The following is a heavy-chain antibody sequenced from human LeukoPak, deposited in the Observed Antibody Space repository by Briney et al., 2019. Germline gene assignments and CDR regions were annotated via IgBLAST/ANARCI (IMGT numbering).Heavy chain of an antibody. Sequence: GGSLRLSCAASGFRFSGYWMSWVRQAPGKGLEWVATIKQDESEKTYVDSVEGRFTSSRDNAKSSLSLQMDSLRAEDTAVYFCARFGLDAAIDYWGQGTLITVSS. CDR1: GFRFSGYW. J-gene: IGHJ4*02. CDR3: ARFGLDAAIDY. V-gene: IGHV3-7*01. CDR2: IKQDESEK. D-gene: IGHD2-15*01.